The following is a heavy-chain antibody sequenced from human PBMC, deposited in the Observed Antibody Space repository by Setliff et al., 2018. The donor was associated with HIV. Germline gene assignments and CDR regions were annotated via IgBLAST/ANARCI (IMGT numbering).Heavy chain of an antibody. CDR1: GGSISSGGSY. CDR2: IYYSGST. D-gene: IGHD3-3*01. Sequence: PSETLSLTCTVSGGSISSGGSYWSWIRQHPGKGLEWIGYIYYSGSTSYNPSLKSRATISVDTSKNHFSLRLSSVTAADTAVYYCVMGWLLAFDIWGQVTMVTVSS. CDR3: VMGWLLAFDI. J-gene: IGHJ3*02. V-gene: IGHV4-31*02.